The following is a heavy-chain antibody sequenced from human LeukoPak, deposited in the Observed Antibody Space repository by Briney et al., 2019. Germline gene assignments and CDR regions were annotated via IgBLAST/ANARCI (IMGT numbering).Heavy chain of an antibody. CDR2: IYYSGST. D-gene: IGHD3-3*01. J-gene: IGHJ4*02. Sequence: PSETLSLTCTVSGGSISSHYWSWIRQPPGKGLEWIGYIYYSGSTNYNPSLKSRVTISVDTSKNQFSLKLSSVTAADAAVYYCARLRFLEWFLFDYWGREPWSPSPQ. CDR3: ARLRFLEWFLFDY. V-gene: IGHV4-59*11. CDR1: GGSISSHY.